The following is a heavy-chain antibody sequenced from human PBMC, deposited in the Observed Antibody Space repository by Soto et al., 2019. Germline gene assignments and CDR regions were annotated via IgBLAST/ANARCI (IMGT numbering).Heavy chain of an antibody. Sequence: QVQLQESGPGLLQPSETLSLTCSVTGGSVSNKTYYSSWIRQPPGKRLEWIGYVYYSGTTNYNPSLKARVTISVDLSKNQCSLRLGSVTTADTALYYCGRPRAVPNTLRSCYFFDYWGQGTLVTVSS. D-gene: IGHD2-15*01. CDR2: VYYSGTT. CDR1: GGSVSNKTYY. CDR3: GRPRAVPNTLRSCYFFDY. J-gene: IGHJ4*02. V-gene: IGHV4-61*01.